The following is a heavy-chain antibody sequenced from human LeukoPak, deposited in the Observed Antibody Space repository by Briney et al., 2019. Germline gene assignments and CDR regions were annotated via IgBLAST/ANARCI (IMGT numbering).Heavy chain of an antibody. CDR2: ISGATSGT. V-gene: IGHV3-23*01. CDR1: GFTFSTCA. Sequence: GGSLRLSCAASGFTFSTCAMSWVRQAPGKGLEWVSGISGATSGTYYADSVKGRFTISRDNSKNTLFLQVNSLRAEDTAVYYCAKVRTYFYHGLDVWGQGTTVTVSS. D-gene: IGHD1-14*01. J-gene: IGHJ6*02. CDR3: AKVRTYFYHGLDV.